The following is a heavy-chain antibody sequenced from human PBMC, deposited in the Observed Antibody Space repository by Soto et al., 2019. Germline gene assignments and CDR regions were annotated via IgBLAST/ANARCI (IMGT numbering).Heavy chain of an antibody. D-gene: IGHD2-2*01. V-gene: IGHV1-69*06. CDR3: ARLPSPYCSSTSCPLIFDY. CDR2: SIPIFGTA. CDR1: GGTFSSYA. Sequence: QVQLVQSGAEVKKPGSSVKVSCKASGGTFSSYAISWVRQAPGQGLEWMGGSIPIFGTANYAQKFQGRVTITADKSQSTAYMELSSLRSEDTAVYYCARLPSPYCSSTSCPLIFDYWGQGTLVTVSS. J-gene: IGHJ4*02.